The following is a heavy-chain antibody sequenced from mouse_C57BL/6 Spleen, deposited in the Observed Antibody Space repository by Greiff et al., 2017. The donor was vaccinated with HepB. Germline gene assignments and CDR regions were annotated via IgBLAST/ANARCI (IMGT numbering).Heavy chain of an antibody. V-gene: IGHV10-1*01. CDR1: GFSFNTYA. J-gene: IGHJ4*01. CDR3: TGSSYAMDY. Sequence: GGGLVQPKGSLKLSCAASGFSFNTYAMNWVRQAPGKGLEWVARIRSKSNNYATYYADSVKDRFTISRDDSESMLYLQMNNLKTEDTAMYYCTGSSYAMDYWGQGTSVTVSS. CDR2: IRSKSNNYAT. D-gene: IGHD1-1*01.